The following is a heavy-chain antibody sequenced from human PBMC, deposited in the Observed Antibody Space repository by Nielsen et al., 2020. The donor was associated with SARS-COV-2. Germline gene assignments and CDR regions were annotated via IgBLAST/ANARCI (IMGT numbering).Heavy chain of an antibody. D-gene: IGHD4-17*01. V-gene: IGHV3-21*01. CDR1: GFTFSSYS. J-gene: IGHJ4*02. CDR2: ISSSSSYI. CDR3: ARNYGDQYYFDY. Sequence: GESLKISCAASGFTFSSYSMNWVRQAPGKGLEWVSSISSSSSYIYYADSVKGRFTISRDNAKNSLYLQMNSLRAEDTAVYYCARNYGDQYYFDYWGQGTLVTVSS.